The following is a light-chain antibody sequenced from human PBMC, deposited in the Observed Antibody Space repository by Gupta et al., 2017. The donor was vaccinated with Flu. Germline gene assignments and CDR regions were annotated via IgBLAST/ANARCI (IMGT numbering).Light chain of an antibody. CDR2: ASS. J-gene: IGKJ1*01. CDR3: QQTNSTPWT. V-gene: IGKV1-39*01. CDR1: QSISNY. Sequence: PSSLSASVGDRVIITCRAGQSISNYLNWYQQKPGKAPKPLLFASSRLDGVLPSMCSGSSSGTDFTLIISMQHPEDFATFCCQQTNSTPWTFGRGTKVEIK.